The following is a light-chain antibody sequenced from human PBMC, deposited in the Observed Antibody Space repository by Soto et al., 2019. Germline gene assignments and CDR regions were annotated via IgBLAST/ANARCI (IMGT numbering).Light chain of an antibody. CDR2: LEGSGNY. V-gene: IGLV4-60*02. CDR3: ETWDSDVWV. J-gene: IGLJ3*02. CDR1: SGHRSHT. Sequence: QPVLTQPSSASASLGSSVKPTCTLSSGHRSHTIAWHQQQPGKAPRYLMKLEGSGNYNKGSGVPDRFSGSSSGADRYLTISKFQLEDEADYYCETWDSDVWVFGGGTKLTVL.